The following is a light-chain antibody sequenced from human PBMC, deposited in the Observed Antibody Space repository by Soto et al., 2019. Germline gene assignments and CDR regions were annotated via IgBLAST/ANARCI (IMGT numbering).Light chain of an antibody. Sequence: EIVMTQSPASLSVSPGERVTLSCSASQSVGTNLAWYQERPGQAPRLLIFGASTRATDIPARFSGSGSGTEFTLAITSLQSEDFAVYYCQHYNETPLTFGGGTKV. V-gene: IGKV3-15*01. CDR1: QSVGTN. CDR2: GAS. CDR3: QHYNETPLT. J-gene: IGKJ4*01.